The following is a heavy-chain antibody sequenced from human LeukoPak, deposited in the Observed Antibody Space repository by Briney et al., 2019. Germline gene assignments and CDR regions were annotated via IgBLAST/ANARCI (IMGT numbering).Heavy chain of an antibody. Sequence: GGSLRLSCAASGFTFSSYAMSWVRQAPGKGLEWVSAISGSGGSTYYADSVKGRFIISRDNSKNTLYLQMNSLRAEDTAVYYCAKDIGYFDWLFDYWGQGTLLTVSS. J-gene: IGHJ4*02. V-gene: IGHV3-23*01. D-gene: IGHD3-9*01. CDR3: AKDIGYFDWLFDY. CDR2: ISGSGGST. CDR1: GFTFSSYA.